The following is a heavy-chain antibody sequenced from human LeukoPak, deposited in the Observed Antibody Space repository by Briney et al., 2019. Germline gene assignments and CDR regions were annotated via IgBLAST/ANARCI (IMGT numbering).Heavy chain of an antibody. J-gene: IGHJ5*02. CDR3: ARDGSGYDNWFDP. CDR2: ISYDGSNK. V-gene: IGHV3-30*04. Sequence: GGSLRLSCAASGFTCSSYAMHWVRQAPGKGLEWVAVISYDGSNKYYADSVKGRFTISRDNSKNTLYLQMNSLRAEDTAVYYCARDGSGYDNWFDPWGQGTLVTVSS. CDR1: GFTCSSYA. D-gene: IGHD5-12*01.